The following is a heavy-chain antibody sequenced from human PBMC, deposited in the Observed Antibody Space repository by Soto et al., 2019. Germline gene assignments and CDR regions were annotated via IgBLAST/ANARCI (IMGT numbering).Heavy chain of an antibody. J-gene: IGHJ4*02. CDR3: VEGTPVARQWFGY. V-gene: IGHV3-30*18. D-gene: IGHD6-19*01. CDR1: GFSFGNSA. Sequence: QVQLVESGGGVVQPERSLRLSCAASGFSFGNSAMHWVRQAPGKGLEWVAAISFDGRDTYYATSVKGRFTISRDNSRNTLYVKMNSVRPEDRAVYYCVEGTPVARQWFGYWGQGTLVTVSS. CDR2: ISFDGRDT.